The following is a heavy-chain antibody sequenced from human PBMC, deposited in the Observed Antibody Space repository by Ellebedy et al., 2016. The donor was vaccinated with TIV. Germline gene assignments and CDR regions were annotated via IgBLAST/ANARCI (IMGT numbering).Heavy chain of an antibody. D-gene: IGHD4-23*01. CDR3: ARDVGNDHAFDV. Sequence: AASVKVSCKASGGTFGSYAFNWVRPAPGQGLEWMGGIIPILATTTYSQKFQRRVTFTADEATCTAYMELSSLSSDDTAVYYCARDVGNDHAFDVWGKGTVVTISS. CDR2: IIPILATT. V-gene: IGHV1-69*13. CDR1: GGTFGSYA. J-gene: IGHJ3*01.